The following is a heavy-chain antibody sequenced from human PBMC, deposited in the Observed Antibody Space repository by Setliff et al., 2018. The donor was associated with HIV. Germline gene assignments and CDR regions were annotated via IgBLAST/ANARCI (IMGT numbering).Heavy chain of an antibody. J-gene: IGHJ4*02. CDR1: GFRISNYA. CDR2: IGGQAEGGTA. V-gene: IGHV3-15*04. D-gene: IGHD5-12*01. CDR3: ASGRGADAIAIDY. Sequence: GGSLRLSCAVSGFRISNYAMSWVRQAPGKGLEWVGRIGGQAEGGTAVYAPPVIARFTISRDDSKNTLYLDMGSLKTEDTAVYYCASGRGADAIAIDYWGQGTPVTVSS.